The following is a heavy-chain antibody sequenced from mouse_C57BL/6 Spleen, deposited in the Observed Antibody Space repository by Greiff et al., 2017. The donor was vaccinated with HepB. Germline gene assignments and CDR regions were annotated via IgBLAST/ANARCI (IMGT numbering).Heavy chain of an antibody. D-gene: IGHD2-2*01. CDR1: GYTFTDYN. CDR2: INPNNGGT. Sequence: EVQLQQSGPELVKPGASVKMSCKASGYTFTDYNMHWVKQSHGKSLEWIGYINPNNGGTSYNQKFKGKATLTVNKSSSTAYMELRSLTSEDSAFYYCARGLWLRPYYFDYWGQGTTLTVSS. CDR3: ARGLWLRPYYFDY. J-gene: IGHJ2*01. V-gene: IGHV1-22*01.